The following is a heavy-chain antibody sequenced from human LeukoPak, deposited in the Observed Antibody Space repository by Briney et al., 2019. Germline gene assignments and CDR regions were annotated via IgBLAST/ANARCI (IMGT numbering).Heavy chain of an antibody. V-gene: IGHV4-34*01. CDR2: INHSGST. Sequence: SETLSLTCAVYGVSFSGYYWSWIRQPPGKGLEWIGEINHSGSTNYNPSLKSRVTISVDTSKNQFSLKLSSVTAADTAVYYCARVNGYSGYDYRTGRYNWFDPWGQGTLVTVSS. CDR3: ARVNGYSGYDYRTGRYNWFDP. CDR1: GVSFSGYY. D-gene: IGHD5-12*01. J-gene: IGHJ5*02.